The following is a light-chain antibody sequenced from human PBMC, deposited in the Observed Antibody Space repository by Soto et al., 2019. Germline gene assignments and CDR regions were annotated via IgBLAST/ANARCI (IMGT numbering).Light chain of an antibody. CDR1: QGISSY. J-gene: IGKJ4*01. CDR2: AAS. Sequence: AIRMTQSPSSLSASTRDRVTITCRASQGISSYLAWYQQKPGKAPKLLIYAASTLQSGVPSRFSGSGSGTDFTLTISCLQSEDFATYYCQQYYSYPPTFGGGTKVDIK. V-gene: IGKV1-8*01. CDR3: QQYYSYPPT.